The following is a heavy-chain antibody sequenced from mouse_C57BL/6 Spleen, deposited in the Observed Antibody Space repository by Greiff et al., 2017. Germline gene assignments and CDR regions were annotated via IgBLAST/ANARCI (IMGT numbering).Heavy chain of an antibody. CDR1: GFSLTSYG. CDR3: ARQGDYYGNPGFAY. D-gene: IGHD2-1*01. V-gene: IGHV2-6-1*01. CDR2: IWSDGST. Sequence: VQLKESGPGLVAPSQSLSITCTVSGFSLTSYGVHWVRQPPGKGLEWLVVIWSDGSTTYNSALKSRLSLSKDNSKSQVFLKMNSLQTDDTAMYXCARQGDYYGNPGFAYCGQETLVTVSA. J-gene: IGHJ3*01.